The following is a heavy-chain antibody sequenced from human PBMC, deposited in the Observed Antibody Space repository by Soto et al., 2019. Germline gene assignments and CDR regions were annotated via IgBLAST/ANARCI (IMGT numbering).Heavy chain of an antibody. Sequence: SETLSLTCTVSGGSISSGGYYWSWIRQHPGKGLEWIGYIYYSGSTYYNPSLKSRVTISVDTSKNQFSLKLSSVTAADTAVYYCARAENYVLRYFDWSYLFDYWGQGTLVTVSS. D-gene: IGHD3-9*01. CDR3: ARAENYVLRYFDWSYLFDY. V-gene: IGHV4-31*03. CDR1: GGSISSGGYY. CDR2: IYYSGST. J-gene: IGHJ4*02.